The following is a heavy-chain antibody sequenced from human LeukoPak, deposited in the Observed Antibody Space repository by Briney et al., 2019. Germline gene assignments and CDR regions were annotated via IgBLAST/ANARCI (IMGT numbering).Heavy chain of an antibody. CDR3: ARGKGYCSGGSCRGYYMDV. V-gene: IGHV4-59*01. Sequence: PSETLSLTCTVSGGSISSYYWSWIRQPPGKGLEWIGYIYYSGSTNYNPSLKSRVTISVDASKNQFSLKQSSVTAADTAVYYCARGKGYCSGGSCRGYYMDVWGKGTTVTISS. CDR2: IYYSGST. CDR1: GGSISSYY. J-gene: IGHJ6*03. D-gene: IGHD2-15*01.